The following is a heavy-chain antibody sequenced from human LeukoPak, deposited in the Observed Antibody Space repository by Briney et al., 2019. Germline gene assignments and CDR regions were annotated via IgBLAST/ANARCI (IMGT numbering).Heavy chain of an antibody. D-gene: IGHD3-10*01. CDR2: IKSKTDGGTT. J-gene: IGHJ6*04. CDR3: TTCPPPYYYGSGSYSYYGMDV. Sequence: GGSLRLSCAASGFTFSNAWMSWVRQAPGKGLEWVGRIKSKTDGGTTDYAAPVKGRFTISRDDSKNTLYLQMNSLKTEDTAVYYCTTCPPPYYYGSGSYSYYGMDVWGKGTTVTVSS. V-gene: IGHV3-15*01. CDR1: GFTFSNAW.